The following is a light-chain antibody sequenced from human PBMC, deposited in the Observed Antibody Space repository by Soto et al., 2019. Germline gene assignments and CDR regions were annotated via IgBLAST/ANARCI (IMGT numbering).Light chain of an antibody. Sequence: DIVMTQSPLSLPVTPGEPASISCRSSQSLLHSNGYNYLDWYLQKPGQLSQLLIYLGSNRASGGPDRFSGTGSGTDFTLKISRVEAEDVGVYYCMQALQTPLLTFGGGTKVEVK. J-gene: IGKJ4*01. CDR2: LGS. CDR1: QSLLHSNGYNY. V-gene: IGKV2-28*01. CDR3: MQALQTPLLT.